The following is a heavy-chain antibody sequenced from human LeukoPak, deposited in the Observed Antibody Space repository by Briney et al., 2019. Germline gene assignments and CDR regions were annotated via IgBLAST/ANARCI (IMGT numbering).Heavy chain of an antibody. V-gene: IGHV3-49*02. D-gene: IGHD3-10*01. Sequence: EYAASVKGRFTISRDDSKSIAYLQMNSLKTEDTAVYYWSGSFGELTFFDYWGQGTLVTVSS. CDR3: SGSFGELTFFDY. J-gene: IGHJ4*02.